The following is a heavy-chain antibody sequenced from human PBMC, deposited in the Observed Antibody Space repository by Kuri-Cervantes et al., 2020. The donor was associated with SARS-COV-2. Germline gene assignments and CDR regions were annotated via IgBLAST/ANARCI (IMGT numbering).Heavy chain of an antibody. J-gene: IGHJ4*02. CDR2: IYYSGST. V-gene: IGHV4-59*12. CDR3: ARGSSPTALIDY. CDR1: GGSISSYY. Sequence: GSLRLSCTVSGGSISSYYWSWIRQPPGKGLEWIGHIYYSGSTNYNPSLKSRVTISVDTSKNQFSLKLSSVTAADTAVYYCARGSSPTALIDYWGQGTLVTVSS. D-gene: IGHD6-13*01.